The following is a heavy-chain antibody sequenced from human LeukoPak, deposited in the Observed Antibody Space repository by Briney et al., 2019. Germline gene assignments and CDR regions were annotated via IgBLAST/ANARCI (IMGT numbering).Heavy chain of an antibody. CDR2: IYYSGST. Sequence: SETLSLTCTVSGGSISSSSYYWGWIRQPPGKGLEWIGSIYYSGSTYYNPSLKSRVTISVDTSKNQFSLKLSSVTAADTAVYYCASYGITIFGVVIWDYWGQGTLVTVSS. V-gene: IGHV4-39*01. CDR3: ASYGITIFGVVIWDY. J-gene: IGHJ4*02. D-gene: IGHD3-3*01. CDR1: GGSISSSSYY.